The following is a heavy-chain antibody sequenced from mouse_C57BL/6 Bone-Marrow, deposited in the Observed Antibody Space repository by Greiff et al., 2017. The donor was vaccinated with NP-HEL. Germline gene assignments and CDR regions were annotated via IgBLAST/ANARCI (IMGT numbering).Heavy chain of an antibody. J-gene: IGHJ1*03. CDR3: ARQIYYYGRSEWYFDV. D-gene: IGHD1-1*01. CDR2: ISNGGGST. Sequence: EVHLVESGGGLVQPGGSLKLSCAASGFTFSDYYMYWVRQTPEKRLEWVAYISNGGGSTYYPDTVQGRFTISRDNAKNTLYLQMSRLKSKDTAMYYCARQIYYYGRSEWYFDVWGTGTTVTVSS. CDR1: GFTFSDYY. V-gene: IGHV5-12*01.